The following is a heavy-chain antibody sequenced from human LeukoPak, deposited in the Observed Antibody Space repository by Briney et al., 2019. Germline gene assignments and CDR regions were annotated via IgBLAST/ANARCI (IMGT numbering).Heavy chain of an antibody. J-gene: IGHJ5*02. CDR3: AKASVAIPQYCNS. V-gene: IGHV3-23*01. CDR1: GFTFSSYA. D-gene: IGHD2-2*02. CDR2: ISADSSA. Sequence: GGSLRLSCVASGFTFSSYAMTWVRQAPGKGLEWVSGISADSSAYYADSAKGRFTISRDNSKDTLFLQLNSLTAADTAMYFCAKASVAIPQYCNSWGQGTLVTVSS.